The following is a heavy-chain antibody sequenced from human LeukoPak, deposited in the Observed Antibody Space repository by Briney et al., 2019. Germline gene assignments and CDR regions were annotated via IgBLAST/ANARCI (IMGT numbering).Heavy chain of an antibody. Sequence: GGSLRLSCAASGFTFSSYAMHWVRQAPGKGLEWVAVISYDGSNKYYADSVKGRFTISRDNAKNSLYLQMNSLRDDDTAVYYCARHWNHDYWGQGTLVPVSS. CDR2: ISYDGSNK. CDR3: ARHWNHDY. J-gene: IGHJ4*02. V-gene: IGHV3-30-3*01. CDR1: GFTFSSYA. D-gene: IGHD1-1*01.